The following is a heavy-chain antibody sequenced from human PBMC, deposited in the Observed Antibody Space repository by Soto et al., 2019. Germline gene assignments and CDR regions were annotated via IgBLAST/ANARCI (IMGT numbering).Heavy chain of an antibody. Sequence: ASVKVSCKASGYTFTSYDINWVRQDTGQGLEWMGWMNPNSGNTGYAQKFQGRVTMTRNTSISTAYMELSSLRSEDTAVYYCARWGYSYGYVLGMHNWFDPWGQGTLVTVSS. V-gene: IGHV1-8*01. D-gene: IGHD5-18*01. CDR3: ARWGYSYGYVLGMHNWFDP. CDR2: MNPNSGNT. J-gene: IGHJ5*02. CDR1: GYTFTSYD.